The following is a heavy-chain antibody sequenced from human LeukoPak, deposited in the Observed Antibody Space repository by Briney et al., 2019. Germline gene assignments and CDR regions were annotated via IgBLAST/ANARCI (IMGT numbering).Heavy chain of an antibody. CDR1: GFTFSDAW. CDR3: TTRGGSFSIFDY. CDR2: IKSKTDGGTT. D-gene: IGHD1-26*01. V-gene: IGHV3-15*01. Sequence: SGGSLRLSCAASGFTFSDAWMSWVRQAPGKGLEWVGRIKSKTDGGTTDYAAPVKGRFTISRDDSKNTLYLQMNSLKTEDTAVYYCTTRGGSFSIFDYWGQETLVTVSS. J-gene: IGHJ4*02.